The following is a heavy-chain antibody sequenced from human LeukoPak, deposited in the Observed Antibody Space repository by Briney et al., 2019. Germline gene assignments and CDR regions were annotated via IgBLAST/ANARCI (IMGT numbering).Heavy chain of an antibody. J-gene: IGHJ4*02. D-gene: IGHD3-16*01. CDR3: ATTLGGLSDPVFDY. Sequence: GASVKVSCKVSGYTLTELSMHWVRQAPGKGLEWMGGFDPEDGETIYAQKFQGRVTMTEDTSTDTAYMELSSLRSEDTAVYYCATTLGGLSDPVFDYWGQGILVTVSS. V-gene: IGHV1-24*01. CDR1: GYTLTELS. CDR2: FDPEDGET.